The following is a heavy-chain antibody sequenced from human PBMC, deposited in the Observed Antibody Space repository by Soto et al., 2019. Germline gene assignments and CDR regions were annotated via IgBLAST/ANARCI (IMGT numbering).Heavy chain of an antibody. V-gene: IGHV1-69*13. J-gene: IGHJ6*02. D-gene: IGHD3-9*01. CDR2: IIPIFGTA. CDR3: ARVPNYDILTGYYNYYGMDA. CDR1: GGTFSSYA. Sequence: SVKVSCKASGGTFSSYAISWVRQAPGQGLEWMGGIIPIFGTANYAQKFQGRVTITADESTSTAYMELSSLRSEDTAVYYCARVPNYDILTGYYNYYGMDAWGQGTTVTVSS.